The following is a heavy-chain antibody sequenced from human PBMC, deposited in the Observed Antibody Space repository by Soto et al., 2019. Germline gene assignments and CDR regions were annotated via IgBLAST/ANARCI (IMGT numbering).Heavy chain of an antibody. CDR1: GFTFSSYA. Sequence: PGGSLRLSCAASGFTFSSYAMSWVRQAPGKGLEWVSAISGSGGSTYYADSVKGRFTISRDNSKNTLYLQMNSLRAEDTAVYYCAKDVDSLGYCSSTSCRSFPDIWGQGTMVTVSS. CDR2: ISGSGGST. J-gene: IGHJ3*02. D-gene: IGHD2-2*01. CDR3: AKDVDSLGYCSSTSCRSFPDI. V-gene: IGHV3-23*01.